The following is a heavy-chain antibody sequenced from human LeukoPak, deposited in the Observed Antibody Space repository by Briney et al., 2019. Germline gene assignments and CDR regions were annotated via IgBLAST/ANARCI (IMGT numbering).Heavy chain of an antibody. CDR3: ARARRRFDP. Sequence: KPSETLSLTCAVYGGSFSGYYWSWIRQPPGKGLEWIGEINHSGSTNYNPSLKSRVTISVDTSKNQFSLKLSSVTAADTAVYYCARARRRFDPWGRGTLVTVSS. J-gene: IGHJ5*02. CDR1: GGSFSGYY. V-gene: IGHV4-34*01. CDR2: INHSGST.